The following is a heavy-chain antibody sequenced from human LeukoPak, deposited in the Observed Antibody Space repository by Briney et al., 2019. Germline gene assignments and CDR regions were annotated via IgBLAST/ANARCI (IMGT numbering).Heavy chain of an antibody. Sequence: SETLSLTCAVYGGSFSGYYWSWVRQPPGKGLEWIGEINHSGSTNYNPSLKSRVTISVDTSKNQFSLKLSSVTAADTAVYYCASHGDRSRYYFDYWGQGTLVTVSS. V-gene: IGHV4-34*01. D-gene: IGHD5-24*01. CDR2: INHSGST. CDR1: GGSFSGYY. J-gene: IGHJ4*02. CDR3: ASHGDRSRYYFDY.